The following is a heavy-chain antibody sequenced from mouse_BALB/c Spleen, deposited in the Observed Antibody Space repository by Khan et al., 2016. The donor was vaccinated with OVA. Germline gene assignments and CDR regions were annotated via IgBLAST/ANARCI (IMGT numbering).Heavy chain of an antibody. CDR3: TRSHIRWLYAMDY. Sequence: LVKPGASVKISCKTSGYSFTGYYMHWVKQSHGKSLEWIGYISCYNGATTYNQKFKGKATFTVDTSSSTAYMQFNSLTSEDSAVYSCTRSHIRWLYAMDYWGQGTSVTVSS. J-gene: IGHJ4*01. CDR1: GYSFTGYY. D-gene: IGHD2-2*01. CDR2: ISCYNGAT. V-gene: IGHV1S34*01.